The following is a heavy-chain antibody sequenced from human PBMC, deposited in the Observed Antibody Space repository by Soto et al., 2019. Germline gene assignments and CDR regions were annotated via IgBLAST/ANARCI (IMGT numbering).Heavy chain of an antibody. CDR2: ISYDGSNK. Sequence: QVQLVESGGGVVQPGRSLRLSCAASGFTFSSYAMHWVRQAPGKGLECVAVISYDGSNKYYADSVKGRFTISRDNSKNTLYLQMNSLRAEYTAVYYCARRIPVEMAIDYWGQGTLVTVSS. D-gene: IGHD2-21*01. V-gene: IGHV3-30-3*01. J-gene: IGHJ4*02. CDR1: GFTFSSYA. CDR3: ARRIPVEMAIDY.